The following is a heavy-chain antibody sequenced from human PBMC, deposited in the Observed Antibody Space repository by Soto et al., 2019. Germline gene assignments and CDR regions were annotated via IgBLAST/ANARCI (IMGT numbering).Heavy chain of an antibody. V-gene: IGHV1-3*01. D-gene: IGHD5-12*01. CDR3: AIEWVRSGSSPLNY. CDR2: INAGNGNT. J-gene: IGHJ4*02. Sequence: ASVKVSCKASGYTCTSYAMHWVLQAPGQRLEWMGWINAGNGNTKYSQKFQGRVTITRDTSASTAYMELSSLRSEDTAVYYCAIEWVRSGSSPLNYWGQGTLVTVSS. CDR1: GYTCTSYA.